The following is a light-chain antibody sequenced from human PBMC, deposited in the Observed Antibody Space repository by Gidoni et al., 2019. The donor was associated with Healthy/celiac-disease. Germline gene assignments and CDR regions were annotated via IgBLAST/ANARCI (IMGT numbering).Light chain of an antibody. CDR1: QSVSSY. Sequence: IVLTQSPATLSLSPGERATLSCRASQSVSSYLAWYQQKPGQAPRLLIYDASNRATGIPARFSGSGSGTDFTLTISRLEPEDYAVYYCQQRTTFGPGTKVDIK. CDR2: DAS. J-gene: IGKJ3*01. CDR3: QQRTT. V-gene: IGKV3-11*01.